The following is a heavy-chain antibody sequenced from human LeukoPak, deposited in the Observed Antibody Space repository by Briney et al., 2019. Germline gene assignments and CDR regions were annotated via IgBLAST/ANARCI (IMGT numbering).Heavy chain of an antibody. Sequence: ASVKVSCKASGYTFTGYYMHWVRQAPGQGLEWMGWINPNSGGTKYAQKFQGRVTMTRDTSISTAYMELNRLKADDRAVYYCARAARGVSTIGIFDYWGQGTLVTVSS. CDR1: GYTFTGYY. J-gene: IGHJ4*02. D-gene: IGHD5/OR15-5a*01. CDR3: ARAARGVSTIGIFDY. V-gene: IGHV1-2*02. CDR2: INPNSGGT.